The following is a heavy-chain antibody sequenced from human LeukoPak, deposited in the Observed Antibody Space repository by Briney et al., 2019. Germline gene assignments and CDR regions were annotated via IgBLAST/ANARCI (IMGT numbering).Heavy chain of an antibody. V-gene: IGHV1-46*01. J-gene: IGHJ4*02. D-gene: IGHD1-26*01. CDR1: GYTFTSYY. Sequence: ASVKVSCKASGYTFTSYYMHWVRHAPGQGLEWMGIINPSGGSTSYEQKFQGRVTMTRDTSTSTVYMELSGLRSEDTAVYYCARSVGATTWIDYWGQGTLVTVSS. CDR3: ARSVGATTWIDY. CDR2: INPSGGST.